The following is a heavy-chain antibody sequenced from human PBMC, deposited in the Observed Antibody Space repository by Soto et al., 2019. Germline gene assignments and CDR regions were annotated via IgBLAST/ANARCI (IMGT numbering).Heavy chain of an antibody. V-gene: IGHV3-30-3*01. J-gene: IGHJ6*02. CDR1: GFTFSSYA. CDR3: ARDPIPRRYYYYYGMDV. D-gene: IGHD2-2*01. Sequence: QVQLVESGGGVVQPGRSLRLSCAASGFTFSSYAMHWVRQAPGKGLEWGAVISYDGSNKYYADSVKGRFTISRDNSKNTLYLQMNSLRAEDTAVYYCARDPIPRRYYYYYGMDVWGQGTTVTVSS. CDR2: ISYDGSNK.